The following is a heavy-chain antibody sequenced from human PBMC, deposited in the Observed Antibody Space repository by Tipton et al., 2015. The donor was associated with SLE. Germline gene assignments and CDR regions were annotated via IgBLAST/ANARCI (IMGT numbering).Heavy chain of an antibody. J-gene: IGHJ4*02. D-gene: IGHD3-22*01. CDR3: ARSLGTYYYDSTVAF. CDR2: IFYSGST. V-gene: IGHV4-59*01. Sequence: LRLSCTVSGGSISSYYWSWIRQSPGKGLEWIGYIFYSGSTNYNPSLKSRVTISVDTSKNQFSLKLSSVTAADTTVYYCARSLGTYYYDSTVAFWGQGTLVTVSS. CDR1: GGSISSYY.